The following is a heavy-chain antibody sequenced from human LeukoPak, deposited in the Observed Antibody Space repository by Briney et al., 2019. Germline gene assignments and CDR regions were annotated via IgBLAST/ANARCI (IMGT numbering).Heavy chain of an antibody. CDR2: INHSGST. J-gene: IGHJ4*02. D-gene: IGHD5-18*01. CDR3: ARGVGYSYGFLDY. Sequence: SEALSLTCAVYGGSFSGYYWSWIRQPPGKGLEWIGEINHSGSTNYNPSLKSRVTISVDTSKNQFSLKLSSVTAADTAVYYCARGVGYSYGFLDYWGQGTLVTVSS. CDR1: GGSFSGYY. V-gene: IGHV4-34*01.